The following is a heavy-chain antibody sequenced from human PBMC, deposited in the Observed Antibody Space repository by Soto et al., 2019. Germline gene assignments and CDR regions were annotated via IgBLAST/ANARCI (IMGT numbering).Heavy chain of an antibody. CDR1: GYTFTTFA. CDR3: ASTYYFGSGGPPPDAFDI. D-gene: IGHD3-10*01. Sequence: ASVKVSCKASGYTFTTFAMHWVRQAPGQRLEWMGWINADNGNTNYSQKFQGRVTITADTSASTAYMELSSLRSEDTAVYYCASTYYFGSGGPPPDAFDIWGQGTMVTVS. J-gene: IGHJ3*02. CDR2: INADNGNT. V-gene: IGHV1-3*01.